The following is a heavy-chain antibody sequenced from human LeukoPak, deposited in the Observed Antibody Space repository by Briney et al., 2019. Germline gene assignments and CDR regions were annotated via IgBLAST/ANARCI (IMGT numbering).Heavy chain of an antibody. Sequence: GSLRLSCAASGFTFSSYAMSWVRQAPGKGLEWVAVISYDGSNKYYADSVKGRFTISRDNSKSTLYLQMNSLRAEDTAVYYCARAGKYCSSTSCPYYYYGMDVWGQGTTVTVSS. CDR1: GFTFSSYA. CDR2: ISYDGSNK. CDR3: ARAGKYCSSTSCPYYYYGMDV. D-gene: IGHD2-2*01. J-gene: IGHJ6*02. V-gene: IGHV3-30-3*01.